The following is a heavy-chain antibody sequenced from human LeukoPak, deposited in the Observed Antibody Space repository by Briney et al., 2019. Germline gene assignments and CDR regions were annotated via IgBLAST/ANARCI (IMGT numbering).Heavy chain of an antibody. CDR3: ARDQRDLFDY. J-gene: IGHJ4*02. CDR1: GGSISSYY. Sequence: PSETLSLTCTVSGGSISSYYWSWIRQPPGKGLEWIGYIYYSGSANYNPSLKSRVTISVDTSKNQFSLKLNSVTAADTAVYYCARDQRDLFDYWGQGTLVTVSS. CDR2: IYYSGSA. D-gene: IGHD3-3*01. V-gene: IGHV4-59*12.